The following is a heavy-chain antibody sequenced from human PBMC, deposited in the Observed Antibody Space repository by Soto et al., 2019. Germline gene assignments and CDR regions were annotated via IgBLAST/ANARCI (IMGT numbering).Heavy chain of an antibody. J-gene: IGHJ6*02. CDR3: AGGTIFYYYGMDV. CDR2: IYYSGST. CDR1: GGSISSYY. Sequence: PXGTLSLTGTVSGGSISSYYWSWIRQPPGKGLEWIGYIYYSGSTNYNPSLKSRVTISVDTSKNQFSLKLSSVTAADTAVYYCAGGTIFYYYGMDVWGQGTTVTVSS. V-gene: IGHV4-59*01. D-gene: IGHD3-9*01.